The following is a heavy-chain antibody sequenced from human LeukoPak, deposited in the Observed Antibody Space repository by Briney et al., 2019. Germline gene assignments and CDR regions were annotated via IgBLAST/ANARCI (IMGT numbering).Heavy chain of an antibody. CDR1: GFTFGIYA. CDR3: AKASAASFNYYFDY. D-gene: IGHD6-13*01. CDR2: ISGSGGST. J-gene: IGHJ4*02. Sequence: PGGSLRLSCAASGFTFGIYAMSWVRQAPGKGLEWVSAISGSGGSTYYADSVKGRFTISRDNSKNTLYLQMNSLRAEDTAVYYCAKASAASFNYYFDYWGQGTLVTVSS. V-gene: IGHV3-23*01.